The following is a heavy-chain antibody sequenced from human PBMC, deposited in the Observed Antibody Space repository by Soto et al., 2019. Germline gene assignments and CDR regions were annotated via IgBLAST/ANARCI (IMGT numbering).Heavy chain of an antibody. J-gene: IGHJ6*02. CDR3: AIVGYSYGDYYYGMDV. CDR2: ISAYNGNT. Sequence: ASVKVSCKASGYTFTSYGISWVRQAPGKGLEWMGWISAYNGNTNYAQKLQGRVTMTTDTSTSTAYMELRSLRSDDTAVYYCAIVGYSYGDYYYGMDVWGQGTTVTVSS. V-gene: IGHV1-18*04. CDR1: GYTFTSYG. D-gene: IGHD5-18*01.